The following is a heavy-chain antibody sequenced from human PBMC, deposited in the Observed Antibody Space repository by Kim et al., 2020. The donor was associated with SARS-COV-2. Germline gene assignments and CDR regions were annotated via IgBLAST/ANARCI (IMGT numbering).Heavy chain of an antibody. CDR3: AKGASSWFNFDS. D-gene: IGHD6-13*01. CDR2: ISISGSST. J-gene: IGHJ4*02. Sequence: GGSLRLSCAASGFTFSTYAMNWVRQAPGKGLEWVSGISISGSSTYYADSVKGRFTISRDDSKNTLFVQMNSLRAEDTAVYYCAKGASSWFNFDSWGQGTLVTVSS. CDR1: GFTFSTYA. V-gene: IGHV3-23*01.